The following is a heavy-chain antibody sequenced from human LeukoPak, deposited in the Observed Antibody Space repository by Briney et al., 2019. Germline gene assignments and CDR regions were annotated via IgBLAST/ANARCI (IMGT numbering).Heavy chain of an antibody. CDR2: IYYSGST. J-gene: IGHJ4*02. D-gene: IGHD3-22*01. Sequence: SSETLSLTCTVSGGSISSYYWSWIRQPPGKGLEWIGYIYYSGSTNYNPSLKSRVTISVDTSKNQFSLKLSSVTAADTAVYYCARVWYDSSGYYYWNFDYWGQGTLVTVSS. CDR3: ARVWYDSSGYYYWNFDY. V-gene: IGHV4-59*01. CDR1: GGSISSYY.